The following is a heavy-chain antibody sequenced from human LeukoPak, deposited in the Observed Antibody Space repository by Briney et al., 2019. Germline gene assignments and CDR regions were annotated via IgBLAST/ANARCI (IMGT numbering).Heavy chain of an antibody. D-gene: IGHD6-6*01. V-gene: IGHV4-34*10. J-gene: IGHJ4*02. CDR2: INHSGST. Sequence: ASETLSLTCAVYGGSFSGYYWSWIRQPPGKGLEWIGEINHSGSTNYNPSLRSRITMSVDTSKNQFSLRLNSLTAADTAVYFCARAHPAYSSSSGFDYWGQGTLVTVSS. CDR3: ARAHPAYSSSSGFDY. CDR1: GGSFSGYY.